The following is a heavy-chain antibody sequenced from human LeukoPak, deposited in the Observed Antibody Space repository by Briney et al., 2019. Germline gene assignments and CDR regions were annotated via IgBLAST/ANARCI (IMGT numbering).Heavy chain of an antibody. J-gene: IGHJ2*01. CDR3: ARGSYGDYFFYYWYFDL. CDR2: PNSGNT. D-gene: IGHD4-17*01. Sequence: PNSGNTGYAQKFQGRVTMTRNTSISTAYMELSSLRSEDTAVYYCARGSYGDYFFYYWYFDLWGRGTLVTVSS. V-gene: IGHV1-8*01.